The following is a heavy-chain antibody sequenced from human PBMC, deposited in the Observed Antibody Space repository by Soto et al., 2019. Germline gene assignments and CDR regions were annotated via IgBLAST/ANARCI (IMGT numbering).Heavy chain of an antibody. D-gene: IGHD6-19*01. CDR2: ISTSNGNT. V-gene: IGHV1-18*04. CDR1: GYIFSSYG. CDR3: ARTLSSAASPYYFDC. J-gene: IGHJ4*02. Sequence: ASVKVSCKASGYIFSSYGISWVRQAPGQVLEWMGWISTSNGNTKYGQRSQGRVTMTTDTSTGTAYIELTNLRSDDTAVYYCARTLSSAASPYYFDCWGQGSLVTVS.